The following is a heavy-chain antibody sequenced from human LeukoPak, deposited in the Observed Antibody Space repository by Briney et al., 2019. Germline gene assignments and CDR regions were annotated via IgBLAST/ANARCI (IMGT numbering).Heavy chain of an antibody. CDR1: GHSFTTYW. J-gene: IGHJ5*02. CDR3: ARQRVAAARNWFDP. D-gene: IGHD6-13*01. Sequence: GESLKISCKGSGHSFTTYWICWVRPMPGKGLEWMGIIYPGDSDTRYSPSFQGQVTISADKSISTAYLQWSSLKASDTAMYYCARQRVAAARNWFDPWGQGTLVTVSS. CDR2: IYPGDSDT. V-gene: IGHV5-51*01.